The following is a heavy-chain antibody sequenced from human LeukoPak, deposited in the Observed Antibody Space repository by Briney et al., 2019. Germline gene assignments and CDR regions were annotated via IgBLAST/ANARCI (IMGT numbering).Heavy chain of an antibody. CDR3: ATGQGHGMDV. V-gene: IGHV3-33*03. Sequence: GALRLSCTAPGFTFSSYAIHWIRQAPGKGLEWVALVWHDGSNRYYADSVKGRFTISRDNAKNTLYLQMNSLRAEDTAVYYCATGQGHGMDVWGQGTTVTVSS. CDR1: GFTFSSYA. J-gene: IGHJ6*02. CDR2: VWHDGSNR.